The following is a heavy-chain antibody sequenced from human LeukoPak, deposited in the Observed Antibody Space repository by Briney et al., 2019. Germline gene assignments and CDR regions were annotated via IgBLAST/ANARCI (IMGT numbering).Heavy chain of an antibody. Sequence: GRSLRLSCAASGFTFSSYGMHWVRQAPGKGLEWVAVIWYDGSNKYYADSVKGRFTISRDNSKNTLYLQMNSLRAEDTAVYYCARDSSRYGMDVWGQGTTVTVSS. V-gene: IGHV3-33*01. D-gene: IGHD2-2*01. CDR2: IWYDGSNK. CDR1: GFTFSSYG. J-gene: IGHJ6*02. CDR3: ARDSSRYGMDV.